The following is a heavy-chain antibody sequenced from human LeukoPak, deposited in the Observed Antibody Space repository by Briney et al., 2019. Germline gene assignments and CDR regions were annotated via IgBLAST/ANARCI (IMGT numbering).Heavy chain of an antibody. CDR2: IGHDGSYQ. J-gene: IGHJ4*02. V-gene: IGHV3-33*06. D-gene: IGHD3-10*01. CDR1: GFTFSSFG. Sequence: GGSLRLSCAASGFTFSSFGMHWVRQAPGKGLERMAVIGHDGSYQQFADSVKGRFTISRDNSKNTLYLQMNSLRAEDTAVYYCAKSMVRGVLIDNWGQGTLVTVSS. CDR3: AKSMVRGVLIDN.